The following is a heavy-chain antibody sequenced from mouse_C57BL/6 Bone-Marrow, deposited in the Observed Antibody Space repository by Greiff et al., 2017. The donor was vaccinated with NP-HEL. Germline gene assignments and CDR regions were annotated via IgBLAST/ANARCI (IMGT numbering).Heavy chain of an antibody. CDR3: ARPLTTVRVLYYAMDY. J-gene: IGHJ4*01. Sequence: QVQLQQPGAELVKPGASVKLSCKASGYTFTSYWMHWVKQRPGQGLEWIGMIHPNSGSTNYNEKFKSKATLTLDKSSSTAYMQLSSLTSEDSAVYYCARPLTTVRVLYYAMDYWGQGTSVTVSS. CDR2: IHPNSGST. V-gene: IGHV1-64*01. D-gene: IGHD1-1*01. CDR1: GYTFTSYW.